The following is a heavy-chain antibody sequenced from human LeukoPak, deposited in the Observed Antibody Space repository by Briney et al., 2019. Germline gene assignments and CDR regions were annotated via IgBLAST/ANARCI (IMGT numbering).Heavy chain of an antibody. D-gene: IGHD2-15*01. Sequence: GGSLRLSCAASGFTFSSYWMNWVRQAPGEGLEWVANIKEDGSEKYYVDSVKGRFTISRDNAEKSLYLQMNTVRAEDTAVYYCARACSGGGYGTRSRFDYWGQGTLVTVSS. CDR1: GFTFSSYW. V-gene: IGHV3-7*04. J-gene: IGHJ4*02. CDR2: IKEDGSEK. CDR3: ARACSGGGYGTRSRFDY.